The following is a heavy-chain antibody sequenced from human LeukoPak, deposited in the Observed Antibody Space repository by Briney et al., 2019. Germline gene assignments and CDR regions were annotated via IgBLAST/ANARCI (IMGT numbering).Heavy chain of an antibody. Sequence: SETLSLTCAVYGGSFSSYYWTWIRQPPGKGLEWIEEINHSGSTNYNPSLKSRVTISVDTSKNQFSLKLSSVTAADTAVYYCVMNWGTGRTLDYWGQGTPVTVSS. D-gene: IGHD7-27*01. V-gene: IGHV4-34*01. CDR1: GGSFSSYY. CDR3: VMNWGTGRTLDY. J-gene: IGHJ4*02. CDR2: INHSGST.